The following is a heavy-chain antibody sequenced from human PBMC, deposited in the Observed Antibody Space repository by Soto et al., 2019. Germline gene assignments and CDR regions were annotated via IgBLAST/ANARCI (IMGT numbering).Heavy chain of an antibody. J-gene: IGHJ5*02. CDR1: GYSFTSYW. Sequence: PGESLKISCKGSGYSFTSYWIGWVRQMPGKGLEWVGIIYPGDSDTRYSPSFQGQVTISADKSISTAYLQWSSLKASDTAMYYCARLRTTQLERRGWFDPWAQGTLVTVSS. CDR3: ARLRTTQLERRGWFDP. CDR2: IYPGDSDT. V-gene: IGHV5-51*01. D-gene: IGHD1-1*01.